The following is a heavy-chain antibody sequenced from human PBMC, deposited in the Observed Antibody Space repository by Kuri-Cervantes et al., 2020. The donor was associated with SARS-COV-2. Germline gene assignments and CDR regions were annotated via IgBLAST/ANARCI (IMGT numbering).Heavy chain of an antibody. V-gene: IGHV3-21*01. CDR1: GFTFSSYS. CDR2: ISSSSSYI. D-gene: IGHD3-22*01. J-gene: IGHJ4*02. CDR3: ARGITMIVVVTPFDY. Sequence: GESLKISCAASGFTFSSYSMNWVRQAPGKGLEWVSSISSSSSYIYYADSVKGRFTISRDNAKNSPYLQMNSLRAEDTAVYYCARGITMIVVVTPFDYWGQGTLVTVSS.